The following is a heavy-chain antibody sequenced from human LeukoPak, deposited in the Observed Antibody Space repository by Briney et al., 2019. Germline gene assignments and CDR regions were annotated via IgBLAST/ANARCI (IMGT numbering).Heavy chain of an antibody. Sequence: GGSLRLSCAASGFTFSSYAMHWVRQAPGKGLEWVAVISYDGSNKYYADSVKGRFTISRDNSKNTLYLQMNSLRAEDTAMYYCARGGCSGGSCYPPFAYYYYGMDVWGKGTTVTVSS. CDR2: ISYDGSNK. CDR3: ARGGCSGGSCYPPFAYYYYGMDV. J-gene: IGHJ6*04. V-gene: IGHV3-30*04. CDR1: GFTFSSYA. D-gene: IGHD2-15*01.